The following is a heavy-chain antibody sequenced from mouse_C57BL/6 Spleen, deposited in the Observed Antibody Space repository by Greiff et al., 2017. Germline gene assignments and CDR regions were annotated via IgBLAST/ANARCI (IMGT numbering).Heavy chain of an antibody. J-gene: IGHJ4*01. V-gene: IGHV1-7*01. CDR1: GYTFTSYW. CDR2: INPSSGYP. Sequence: VQLQQSGAELAKPGASVKLSCKASGYTFTSYWMHWVKQRPGQGLEWIGYINPSSGYPKYNQKFKDKATLTAEKSSSTAYMQLSSLTYEDSAVYYCANGYDWYAMDYWGQGTSVTVSS. D-gene: IGHD2-2*01. CDR3: ANGYDWYAMDY.